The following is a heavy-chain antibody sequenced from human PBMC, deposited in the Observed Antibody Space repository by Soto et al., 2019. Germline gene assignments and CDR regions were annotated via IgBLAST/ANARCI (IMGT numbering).Heavy chain of an antibody. CDR3: VRPVHPYWYFDL. Sequence: QVQLQESGPGLVKPSETLSLTCTVSGGSIGGYSWTWIRQPPGKGLEWGGFTHFSGSTNYNPSLKRRVTISIDSSKSQSSLKLSSVTAAEPAVYYCVRPVHPYWYFDLWGRGTLVTVSS. V-gene: IGHV4-59*08. D-gene: IGHD1-1*01. J-gene: IGHJ2*01. CDR1: GGSIGGYS. CDR2: THFSGST.